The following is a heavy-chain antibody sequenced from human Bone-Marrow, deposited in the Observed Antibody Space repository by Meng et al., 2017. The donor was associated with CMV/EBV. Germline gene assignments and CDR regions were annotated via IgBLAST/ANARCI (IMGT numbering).Heavy chain of an antibody. CDR2: INPNSGDT. Sequence: ASVKVSCKASGGTFSSYAISWVRQAPGQGLEWMGWINPNSGDTNYAQKFRGRVTMTRHTSISTAYMELSRLRSDDTAVYYCARDPVVPAALDYWGQGTLVTVSS. CDR3: ARDPVVPAALDY. J-gene: IGHJ4*02. D-gene: IGHD2-2*01. CDR1: GGTFSSYA. V-gene: IGHV1-2*02.